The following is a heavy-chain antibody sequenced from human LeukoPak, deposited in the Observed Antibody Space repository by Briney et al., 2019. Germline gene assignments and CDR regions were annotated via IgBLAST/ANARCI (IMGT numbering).Heavy chain of an antibody. CDR1: GYMFTSYD. CDR2: MNPDSGKK. Sequence: GASVEVSCKASGYMFTSYDINWVRQATGQGLEWMGWMNPDSGKKGQAQKFQGRITMTRNTSISTAYMGLSSLGPEDTAVYYCAKYKGGDYIHSGKRYYLDHWGQGTPVTVSS. CDR3: AKYKGGDYIHSGKRYYLDH. V-gene: IGHV1-8*01. J-gene: IGHJ4*02. D-gene: IGHD3-10*01.